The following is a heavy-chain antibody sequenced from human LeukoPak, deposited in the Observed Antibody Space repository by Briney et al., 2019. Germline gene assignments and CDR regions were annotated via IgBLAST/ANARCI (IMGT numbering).Heavy chain of an antibody. CDR2: INHSGGT. J-gene: IGHJ4*02. Sequence: SETLSLTCTVSGGSISSYYWSWIRQPPGKGLEWIGEINHSGGTNYNPSLKSRVTISVDTSKNQFSLKLSSVTAADTAVYYCARWGSGWYYFDYWGQGTLVTVSS. CDR3: ARWGSGWYYFDY. V-gene: IGHV4-34*01. D-gene: IGHD6-19*01. CDR1: GGSISSYY.